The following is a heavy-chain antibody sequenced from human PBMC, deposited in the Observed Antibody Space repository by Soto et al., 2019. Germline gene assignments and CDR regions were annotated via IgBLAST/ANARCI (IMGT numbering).Heavy chain of an antibody. V-gene: IGHV2-5*02. J-gene: IGHJ4*02. CDR2: IYWDDDK. Sequence: QITLNESGPTVVKPAETLTLTCTFSGFSLTTSGVGVGWIRQSPGKAPEWLALIYWDDDKRYSASLRSRLTITTDTFKTQVVVTMASVDPADTATYYCAHRILRTVFGLVTTTAIYFDFWGEGTPVVVSS. CDR3: AHRILRTVFGLVTTTAIYFDF. D-gene: IGHD3-3*01. CDR1: GFSLTTSGVG.